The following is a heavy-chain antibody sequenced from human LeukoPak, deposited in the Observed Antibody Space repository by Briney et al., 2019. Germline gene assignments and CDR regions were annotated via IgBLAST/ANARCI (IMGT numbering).Heavy chain of an antibody. V-gene: IGHV3-7*04. CDR3: ARDHHPFTA. D-gene: IGHD5-18*01. Sequence: GGSLRLSCAASGFTFGIYWMSWVRQAPGKGLEWVANIKEDGSEKNYVDSVKGRFTISRDDAKKSLYLQMNSLRAEDTAVYDCARDHHPFTAWGQGTLVTVSS. CDR1: GFTFGIYW. J-gene: IGHJ4*02. CDR2: IKEDGSEK.